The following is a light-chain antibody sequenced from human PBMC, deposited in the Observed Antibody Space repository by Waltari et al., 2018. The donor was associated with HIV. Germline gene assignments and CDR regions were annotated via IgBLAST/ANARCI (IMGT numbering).Light chain of an antibody. J-gene: IGLJ3*02. CDR1: SSNIRAGHD. V-gene: IGLV1-40*01. CDR2: GNN. Sequence: QSVLTQPPSVSGAPGQRVSIPCTGSSSNIRAGHDVHWYQHLPGTAPKLRIFGNNNRPSGVPDRFSGSNSGSSASLAITGLQADDEADYYCQSYDNSLRGVFGGGTKVTVL. CDR3: QSYDNSLRGV.